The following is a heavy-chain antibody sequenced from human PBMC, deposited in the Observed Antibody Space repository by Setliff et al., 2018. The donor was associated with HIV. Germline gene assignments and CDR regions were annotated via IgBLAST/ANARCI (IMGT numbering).Heavy chain of an antibody. D-gene: IGHD3-10*01. CDR1: GGPSGSLTSTSYY. CDR2: IYFGGTT. CDR3: ARASGAWPYYYYYMDV. V-gene: IGHV4-39*07. J-gene: IGHJ6*03. Sequence: PSETLSLTCTVPGGPSGSLTSTSYYWGWIRQPPGGGLEWIGSIYFGGTTYYSPSLKSRVTISIPTSRNQFSLILTSVTAADTAVYYCARASGAWPYYYYYMDVWGKGTTVTVSS.